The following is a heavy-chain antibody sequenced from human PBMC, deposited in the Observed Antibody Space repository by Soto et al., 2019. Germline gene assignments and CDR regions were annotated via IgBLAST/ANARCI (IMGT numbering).Heavy chain of an antibody. V-gene: IGHV1-69*01. Sequence: QVQLVQSGAEVKKPGSSVKVSCKASGGTFSSYAISWVRQAPGQGLEWMGGIIPIFGTANYAQKFQGRVKITADESTSTAYVQLSSLRSEDTAVYYCARVTEIAAYYYYYGMDVWGQGTTVTVSS. CDR3: ARVTEIAAYYYYYGMDV. D-gene: IGHD1-20*01. CDR2: IIPIFGTA. CDR1: GGTFSSYA. J-gene: IGHJ6*02.